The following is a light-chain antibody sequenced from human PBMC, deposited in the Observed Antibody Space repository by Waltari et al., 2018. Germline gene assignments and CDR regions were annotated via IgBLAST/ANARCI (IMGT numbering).Light chain of an antibody. Sequence: QSVLTQPPSASGTPGQRVTISCSARSSNIGRSYVYWYQQLPGTAPKLLIYRNKQRPSGVPDRFSGSKSGTSASLAISGLRSEDEADYYCASWDDNLSGWVFGGGTKLTVL. CDR3: ASWDDNLSGWV. CDR2: RNK. CDR1: SSNIGRSY. V-gene: IGLV1-47*01. J-gene: IGLJ3*02.